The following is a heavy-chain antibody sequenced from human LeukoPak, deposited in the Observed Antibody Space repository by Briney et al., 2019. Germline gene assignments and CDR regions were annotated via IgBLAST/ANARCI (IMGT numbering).Heavy chain of an antibody. CDR1: GFTFNNYA. J-gene: IGHJ4*02. D-gene: IGHD2-15*01. Sequence: GGSLRLSCAASGFTFNNYAMSWVRQAPGKGMEWVSIISANGGYIYYIDSVKGRFTISRDDSKNTLCLQMNSLRAEDTAVYYCASPSEYCSGGHCSYYFDSWGQGTLVTVSS. V-gene: IGHV3-23*01. CDR2: ISANGGYI. CDR3: ASPSEYCSGGHCSYYFDS.